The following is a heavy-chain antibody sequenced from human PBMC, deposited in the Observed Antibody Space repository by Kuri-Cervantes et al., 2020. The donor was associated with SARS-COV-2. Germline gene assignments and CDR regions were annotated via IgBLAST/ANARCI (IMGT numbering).Heavy chain of an antibody. CDR1: GYTFTSYY. CDR3: ARGRPYYYDSSGYLYNWFDP. V-gene: IGHV1-46*01. CDR2: INPSGGST. Sequence: ASVKVSCKASGYTFTSYYMHWVRQAPGQGLEWMGIINPSGGSTSYAQKFQGRVTMTRDTSTSTVYMELSSLRSEDTAVYYCARGRPYYYDSSGYLYNWFDPWGQGTLVTVSS. J-gene: IGHJ5*02. D-gene: IGHD3-22*01.